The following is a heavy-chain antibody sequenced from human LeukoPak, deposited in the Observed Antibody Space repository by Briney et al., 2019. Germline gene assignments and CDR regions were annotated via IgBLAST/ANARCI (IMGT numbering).Heavy chain of an antibody. J-gene: IGHJ4*02. CDR3: ASRWKGKTPTIDY. V-gene: IGHV4-34*01. CDR2: INHSGST. CDR1: GGSFSGYY. Sequence: PSETLSLTCAVYGGSFSGYYWNWIRQPPGKGLEWIGEINHSGSTNYNSSLKSRVTISVDTSKNQFSLKLSSVTAADTAVYYGASRWKGKTPTIDYWGQGTLVTVSS. D-gene: IGHD4-23*01.